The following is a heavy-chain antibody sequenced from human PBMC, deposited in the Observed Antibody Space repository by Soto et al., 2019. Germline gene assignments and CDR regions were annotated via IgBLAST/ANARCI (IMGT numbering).Heavy chain of an antibody. J-gene: IGHJ4*02. CDR1: GYTFTGHY. Sequence: ASVKVSCKASGYTFTGHYIHWVRQAPEQGPEWMGEIGPESGATRYAQKFQGRVTMTRDTSITTVYMELKNLSPDDTAVYYCGRGRSGQIVVFFWGQGXPVPVSS. CDR2: IGPESGAT. CDR3: GRGRSGQIVVFF. D-gene: IGHD1-26*01. V-gene: IGHV1-2*02.